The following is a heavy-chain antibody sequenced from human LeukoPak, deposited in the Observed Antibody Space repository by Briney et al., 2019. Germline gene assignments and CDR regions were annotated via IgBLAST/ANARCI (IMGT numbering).Heavy chain of an antibody. Sequence: ASVKVSCKASGYTFTGYYMHWVRQAPGQGLAWMGWINPNSGGTDYAQKFQGRVTMTRDTSISTAYMELSRLRSDDTAVYYCARSSSGWYSDYYYYGMDVWGQGTTVTVSS. CDR2: INPNSGGT. J-gene: IGHJ6*02. V-gene: IGHV1-2*02. CDR3: ARSSSGWYSDYYYYGMDV. D-gene: IGHD6-19*01. CDR1: GYTFTGYY.